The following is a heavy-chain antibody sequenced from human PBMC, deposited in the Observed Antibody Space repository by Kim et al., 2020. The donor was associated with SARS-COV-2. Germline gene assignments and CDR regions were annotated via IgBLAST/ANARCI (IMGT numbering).Heavy chain of an antibody. CDR2: IHISSGAI. CDR3: VRDTSWAFDI. CDR1: GFAFSSYS. J-gene: IGHJ3*02. Sequence: GGSLRLSCAASGFAFSSYSMNWVRQVPGKGLEWLSYIHISSGAIYYADSVRGRFTISRDKAKNSLYLQMNGLRDEDTAIYYCVRDTSWAFDIWGQGTMVT. V-gene: IGHV3-48*02.